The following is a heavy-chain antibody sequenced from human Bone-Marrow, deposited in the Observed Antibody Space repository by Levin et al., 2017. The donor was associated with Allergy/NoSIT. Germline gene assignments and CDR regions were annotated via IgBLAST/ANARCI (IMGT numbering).Heavy chain of an antibody. CDR2: VNPVSGNT. V-gene: IGHV1-8*01. CDR1: GYTFTNFD. CDR3: TTTLAHTNNDWFGS. J-gene: IGHJ5*01. D-gene: IGHD2-8*01. Sequence: ASVKVSCKGSGYTFTNFDINWVRQAAGQGLEWMGWVNPVSGNTGYAQKFQDRVTMTTNTPISTAYMELSSLRSDDTAVYYCTTTLAHTNNDWFGSWGQGTLVTVSP.